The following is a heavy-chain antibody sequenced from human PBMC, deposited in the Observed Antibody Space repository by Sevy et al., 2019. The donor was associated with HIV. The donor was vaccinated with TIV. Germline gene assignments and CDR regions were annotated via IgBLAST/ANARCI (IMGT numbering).Heavy chain of an antibody. CDR2: IKHDGSEQ. D-gene: IGHD3-10*01. V-gene: IGHV3-7*01. J-gene: IGHJ4*02. CDR3: ARERQEEEQSGEKFDY. CDR1: GFNFRSYW. Sequence: GGSLRLSCEVSGFNFRSYWMSWVRQAPGKGLEWVANIKHDGSEQYYLDSVKGRFTVSRDNGKNSLYLQMTSLRVDDAALYYCARERQEEEQSGEKFDYWGRGTLVTVSS.